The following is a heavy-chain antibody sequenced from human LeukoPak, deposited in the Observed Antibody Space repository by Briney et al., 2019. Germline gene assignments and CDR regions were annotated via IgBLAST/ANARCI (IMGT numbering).Heavy chain of an antibody. J-gene: IGHJ4*02. D-gene: IGHD1-26*01. CDR1: GFTFSSYS. CDR3: ARVMRSGSPFDY. V-gene: IGHV3-48*04. CDR2: ISKDGNTK. Sequence: GGSLRLSCTASGFTFSSYSMNWVRQAPGKGLEWVLYISKDGNTKKYADSVKGRFTISRDNANNSLFLQMNSLRAEDTAVYYCARVMRSGSPFDYWGQGTLVTVSS.